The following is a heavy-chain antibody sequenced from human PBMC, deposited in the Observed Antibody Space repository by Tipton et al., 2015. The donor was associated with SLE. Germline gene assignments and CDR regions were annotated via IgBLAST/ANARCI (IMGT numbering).Heavy chain of an antibody. CDR1: GFTFSSYS. J-gene: IGHJ4*02. Sequence: GSLRLSCAASGFTFSSYSMNWVRQAPGKGLEWVSYITSSSSTIYYADSVKGRFTISRDNSKKTLYLQMTSLRAEDTALYYCARDGYGDSTVLLDYWGQGALVTVSS. D-gene: IGHD4-17*01. CDR3: ARDGYGDSTVLLDY. CDR2: ITSSSSTI. V-gene: IGHV3-48*01.